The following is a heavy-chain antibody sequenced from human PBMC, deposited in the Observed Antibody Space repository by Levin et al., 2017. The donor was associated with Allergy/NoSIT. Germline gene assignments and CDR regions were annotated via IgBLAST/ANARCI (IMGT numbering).Heavy chain of an antibody. Sequence: PGGSLRLSCAASGFTFSSYPMHWVRQAPGKGLQWVAAISFDGSNKYYADSVKGRFTISRDDSKRTLYLQMNSLRGEDTAVYYCARELGSADDYWGQGTLVTVSS. V-gene: IGHV3-30-3*01. CDR1: GFTFSSYP. CDR3: ARELGSADDY. J-gene: IGHJ4*02. CDR2: ISFDGSNK. D-gene: IGHD3-10*01.